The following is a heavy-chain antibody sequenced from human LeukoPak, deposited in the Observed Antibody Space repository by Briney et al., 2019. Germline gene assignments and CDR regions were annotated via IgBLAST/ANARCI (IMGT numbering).Heavy chain of an antibody. CDR3: ARNDSSGYFDY. Sequence: SETLSLTCAVSDYSTSSGNYWGWIRQPPGKGLEWIGSVYHSGSTHYSPSLKSRVTIAVDTSKNQFSLKLSSVTAADTAVYYCARNDSSGYFDYWGQGTLVTVSS. D-gene: IGHD3-22*01. CDR2: VYHSGST. CDR1: DYSTSSGNY. J-gene: IGHJ4*02. V-gene: IGHV4-38-2*01.